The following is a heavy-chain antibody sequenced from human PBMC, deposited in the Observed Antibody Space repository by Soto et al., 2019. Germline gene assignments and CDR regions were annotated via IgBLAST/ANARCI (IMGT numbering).Heavy chain of an antibody. D-gene: IGHD6-13*01. J-gene: IGHJ5*02. Sequence: GGSLRLSCAASGFTFSSYAMSWVRQTPGKGLEWVSGISASGGSTNYADSVKGRFTISRDNSKNTLFLQLNSLRAEDTAVYHCAKNYRSTWYPNNWLDPWGQGTLVTVS. CDR2: ISASGGST. CDR3: AKNYRSTWYPNNWLDP. CDR1: GFTFSSYA. V-gene: IGHV3-23*01.